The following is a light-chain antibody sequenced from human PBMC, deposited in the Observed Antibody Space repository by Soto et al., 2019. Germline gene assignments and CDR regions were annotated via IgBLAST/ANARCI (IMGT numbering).Light chain of an antibody. V-gene: IGLV2-14*01. J-gene: IGLJ1*01. CDR2: DVS. CDR1: SSDIGRYNY. CDR3: SSYISSSTYV. Sequence: QSALTQPASVSGSPGQSITISCIGTSSDIGRYNYVSWYQQYPGKAPKFMIYDVSNRPSGVSNRFPGSKSGNTASLTISGLQAEDEADYYCSSYISSSTYVFGTGTKVTVL.